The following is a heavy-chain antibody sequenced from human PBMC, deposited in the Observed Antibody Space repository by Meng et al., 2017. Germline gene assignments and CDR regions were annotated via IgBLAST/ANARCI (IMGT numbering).Heavy chain of an antibody. D-gene: IGHD5-18*01. CDR3: AGERDTAMVTRALGY. CDR1: GYTFTSYA. V-gene: IGHV7-4-1*02. J-gene: IGHJ4*02. Sequence: ASAKVFCKASGYTFTSYAMNWVRQAPGQGLEWMGWINTNTGNPTYAQGFTGRFVFSFDTSVSTSYLQISSLKAEDTTVYYCAGERDTAMVTRALGYWGQGTLVTVSS. CDR2: INTNTGNP.